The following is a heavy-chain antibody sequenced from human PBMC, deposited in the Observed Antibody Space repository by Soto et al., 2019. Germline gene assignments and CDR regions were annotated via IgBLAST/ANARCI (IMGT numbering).Heavy chain of an antibody. J-gene: IGHJ6*02. D-gene: IGHD2-2*01. Sequence: QLVESGGGLTQAGGSLRLSCVGSGFFFNNYDMHWVRQVRGKGLEWVSAIGAADDPYYSVSVKGRFIVSRDNAQKSLYLKRNNLRAADRALYFCARAYTGQLPRRGDYYYALDVWGRGTTVTVSS. CDR3: ARAYTGQLPRRGDYYYALDV. V-gene: IGHV3-13*05. CDR1: GFFFNNYD. CDR2: IGAADDP.